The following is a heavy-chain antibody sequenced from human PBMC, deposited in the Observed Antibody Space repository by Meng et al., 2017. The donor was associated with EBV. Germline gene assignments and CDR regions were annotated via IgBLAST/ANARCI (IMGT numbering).Heavy chain of an antibody. CDR2: IIPILGIA. CDR3: ARERPGGMATTPYFDY. CDR1: GGTFRSYA. D-gene: IGHD5-24*01. V-gene: IGHV1-69*10. J-gene: IGHJ4*02. Sequence: QVRAGRAEAEVKRPGSSGKASCKGFGGTFRSYAISWVRQAPGQGLEWMGGIIPILGIANYAQKFQGRVTITADKSTSTAYMELSSLRSEDTAVYYCARERPGGMATTPYFDYWGQGTLVTVSS.